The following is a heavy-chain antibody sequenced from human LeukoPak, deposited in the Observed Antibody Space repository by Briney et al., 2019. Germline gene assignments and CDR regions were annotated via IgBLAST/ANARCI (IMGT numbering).Heavy chain of an antibody. V-gene: IGHV3-48*01. J-gene: IGHJ4*02. CDR2: ISSSSSTI. CDR3: ARTIGYGSGNDQAGG. Sequence: GGSLSLSCAASGFTLSSYSMTWVRQATGKGLEWVSYISSSSSTIYYADSVKGRFTIPRDNAKNSLYLQMNSLRVEDTAVYYCARTIGYGSGNDQAGGWGQGTVVTVS. CDR1: GFTLSSYS. D-gene: IGHD3-10*01.